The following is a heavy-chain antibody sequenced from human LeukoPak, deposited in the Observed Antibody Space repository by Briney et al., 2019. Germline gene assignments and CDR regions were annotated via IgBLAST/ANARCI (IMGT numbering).Heavy chain of an antibody. CDR3: ARGHDSRGSLPYYFDY. D-gene: IGHD3-22*01. CDR1: GFTVSSNY. CDR2: IYSGGST. V-gene: IGHV3-66*01. J-gene: IGHJ4*02. Sequence: GGSLRLSCAASGFTVSSNYMSWVRQAPGKGLEWVSIIYSGGSTYYADSVKGKLTISRDNSKNTLYLQMNSLSAEDTAVYYCARGHDSRGSLPYYFDYWGQGTLVTVSS.